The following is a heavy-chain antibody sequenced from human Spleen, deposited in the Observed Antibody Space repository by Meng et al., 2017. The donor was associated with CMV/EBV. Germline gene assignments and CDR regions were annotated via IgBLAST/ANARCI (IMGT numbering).Heavy chain of an antibody. Sequence: QGQLGQSGAEVKKPGASVKVSCKASGHTFADYYINWVRQAPGQGLEWMGWINPNSGGTNYAQKFQGRVTMTRDTTDSIVYMEVSNLRSDDTAVYYCARVQAAHIDYWGQGTLVTVSS. CDR2: INPNSGGT. J-gene: IGHJ4*02. V-gene: IGHV1-2*02. D-gene: IGHD6-13*01. CDR3: ARVQAAHIDY. CDR1: GHTFADYY.